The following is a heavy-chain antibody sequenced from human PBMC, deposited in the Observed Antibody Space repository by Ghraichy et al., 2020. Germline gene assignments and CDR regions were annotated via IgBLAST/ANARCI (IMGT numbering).Heavy chain of an antibody. Sequence: GGSLRLSCAASGFTFSSYGMHWVRQAPGKGLEWVAFIRYDGSNKYYADSVKGRFTISRDNSKNTLYLQMNSLRAEDTAVYYCAKDRRVYYYDSSETLVDRYFQHWGQGTLVTVSS. J-gene: IGHJ1*01. CDR1: GFTFSSYG. CDR3: AKDRRVYYYDSSETLVDRYFQH. CDR2: IRYDGSNK. D-gene: IGHD3-22*01. V-gene: IGHV3-30*02.